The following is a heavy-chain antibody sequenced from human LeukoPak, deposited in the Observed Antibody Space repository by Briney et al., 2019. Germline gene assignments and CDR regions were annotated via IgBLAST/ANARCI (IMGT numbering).Heavy chain of an antibody. J-gene: IGHJ4*02. D-gene: IGHD3-22*01. V-gene: IGHV3-23*01. Sequence: GGSLRLSCAASGFTFSSYAMSWVRRAPGKGLEWVSAISGSGGSTYYADSVKGRVTISRDNSKNTLYLQMNSLRAEDTAVYYCAKCYYDSSGYYPFDYWGQGTLVTVSS. CDR2: ISGSGGST. CDR1: GFTFSSYA. CDR3: AKCYYDSSGYYPFDY.